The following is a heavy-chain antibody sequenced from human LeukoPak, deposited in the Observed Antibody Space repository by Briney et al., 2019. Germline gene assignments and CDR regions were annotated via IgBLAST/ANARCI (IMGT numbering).Heavy chain of an antibody. CDR2: IKEDGSEG. D-gene: IGHD3-3*01. J-gene: IGHJ2*01. CDR1: GFTFDDYG. CDR3: ARVGESYDLLSGYQNSCFDL. V-gene: IGHV3-7*01. Sequence: GGSLRLSCAASGFTFDDYGMSWVRQAPGKGLEWVASIKEDGSEGYYVDPVKGRFTISRDNAKTSLYLQMNSLRAEDTAVYFCARVGESYDLLSGYQNSCFDLWGRGTPVTVSS.